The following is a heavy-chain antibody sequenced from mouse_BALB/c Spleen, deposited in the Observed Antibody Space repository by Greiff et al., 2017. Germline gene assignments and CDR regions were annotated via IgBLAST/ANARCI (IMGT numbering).Heavy chain of an antibody. D-gene: IGHD1-1*01. CDR2: IYPGDGST. CDR3: ANLSPQDY. CDR1: GYTFTSYY. Sequence: QVQLQQSGPELVKPGASVKMSCKASGYTFTSYYIHWVKQRPGQGLEWIGWIYPGDGSTKYNEKFKGKTTLTADKSSSTAYMLLSSLTSEDSAIYFCANLSPQDYWGQGTTLTVSS. J-gene: IGHJ2*01. V-gene: IGHV1S56*01.